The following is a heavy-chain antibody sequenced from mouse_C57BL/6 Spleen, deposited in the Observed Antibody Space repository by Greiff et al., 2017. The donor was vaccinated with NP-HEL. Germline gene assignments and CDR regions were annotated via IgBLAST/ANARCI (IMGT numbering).Heavy chain of an antibody. V-gene: IGHV1-81*01. D-gene: IGHD2-3*01. CDR2: IYPRSGNT. CDR1: GYTFTSYG. J-gene: IGHJ3*01. CDR3: AKGWQEAY. Sequence: QVQLKESGAELARPGASVKLSCKASGYTFTSYGISWVKQRPGQGLAWIGEIYPRSGNTYYNEKFKGKATLTADKSSSTAYMELRSLTSEDSAVYFCAKGWQEAYWGQGTLVTVSA.